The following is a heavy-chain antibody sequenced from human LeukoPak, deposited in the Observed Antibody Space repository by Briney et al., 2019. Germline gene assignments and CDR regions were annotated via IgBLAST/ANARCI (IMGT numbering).Heavy chain of an antibody. CDR1: GFTVSNAW. CDR3: TTDGMSGSYSDY. Sequence: PGGSLRLSCAASGFTVSNAWMNWVRQAPGKGLEWVALIKSKSDGGTTDYAAPVKGRFTISRDDSKNTLYLQMNSLKTEDAAVYYCTTDGMSGSYSDYWGQGTLVTVSS. J-gene: IGHJ4*02. CDR2: IKSKSDGGTT. D-gene: IGHD1-26*01. V-gene: IGHV3-15*01.